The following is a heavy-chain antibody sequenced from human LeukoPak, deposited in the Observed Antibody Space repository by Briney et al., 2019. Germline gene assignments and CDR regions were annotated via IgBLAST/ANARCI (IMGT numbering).Heavy chain of an antibody. CDR3: ASGDWQNINNWSNWFDP. V-gene: IGHV4-61*02. CDR1: GGTIATGSYY. J-gene: IGHJ5*02. Sequence: PSETLSLTCTVSGGTIATGSYYWSWIRQPAGKGLEWIGRIYSSGSTNYNPSLKSRVTISVDMSNNQFSLKLSSVTAADTAIYYCASGDWQNINNWSNWFDPWGQGTLVTVSS. CDR2: IYSSGST. D-gene: IGHD2-21*01.